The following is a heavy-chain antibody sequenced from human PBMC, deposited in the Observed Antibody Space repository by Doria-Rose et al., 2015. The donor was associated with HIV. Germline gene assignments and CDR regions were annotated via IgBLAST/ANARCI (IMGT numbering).Heavy chain of an antibody. V-gene: IGHV4-39*07. CDR3: ARGTGDYYYYYMDV. CDR2: MYYSGST. D-gene: IGHD1-1*01. Sequence: STTSSSYHWGWIRQPPGKGLEWIGGMYYSGSTYYNPSLKSRVTISVDTSKNQFSLRLSSVTAADTAVYYCARGTGDYYYYYMDVWGKGTTVTVSS. J-gene: IGHJ6*03. CDR1: STTSSSYH.